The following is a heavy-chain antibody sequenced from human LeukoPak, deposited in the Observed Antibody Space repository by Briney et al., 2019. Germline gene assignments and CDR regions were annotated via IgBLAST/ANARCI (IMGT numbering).Heavy chain of an antibody. V-gene: IGHV3-23*01. Sequence: GGSLRLSCAASGFTFSSYAMSWVRQAPGKGLEWVSAISGSGGSTYYADSVKGRFTISRDNAKNSLYLQMNSLRAEDTAVYYCANHLACGSTSCPPFDYWGQGTLVTVSS. CDR1: GFTFSSYA. CDR3: ANHLACGSTSCPPFDY. D-gene: IGHD2-2*01. J-gene: IGHJ4*02. CDR2: ISGSGGST.